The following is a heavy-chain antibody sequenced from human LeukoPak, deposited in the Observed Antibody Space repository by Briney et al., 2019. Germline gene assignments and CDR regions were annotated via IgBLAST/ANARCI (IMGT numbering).Heavy chain of an antibody. Sequence: ASVKVSCKASGYIFTGYYMHWGRQAPGQGLEWMGWINPDNGDTSYAQMLQARVTMTRDTSISTAYMELSSLRSDDTAVYYCARAMGGDNSGYRPFDYRGQGTLVTVSS. CDR3: ARAMGGDNSGYRPFDY. J-gene: IGHJ4*02. D-gene: IGHD3-22*01. CDR2: INPDNGDT. CDR1: GYIFTGYY. V-gene: IGHV1-2*02.